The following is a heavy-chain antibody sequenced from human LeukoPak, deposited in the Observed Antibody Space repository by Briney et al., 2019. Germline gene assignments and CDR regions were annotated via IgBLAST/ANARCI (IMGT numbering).Heavy chain of an antibody. CDR1: GFTFGNYW. CDR2: IRQDGSQR. Sequence: GGSLRLSCATSGFTFGNYWMSWVRQAPGGGLEWVANIRQDGSQRNYVTSVVGRLTISRDNAKNSVYLQMDSLRAEDRAVYYCTGGQGWIQPYWGQGTLVTVSS. D-gene: IGHD5-18*01. CDR3: TGGQGWIQPY. J-gene: IGHJ4*02. V-gene: IGHV3-7*04.